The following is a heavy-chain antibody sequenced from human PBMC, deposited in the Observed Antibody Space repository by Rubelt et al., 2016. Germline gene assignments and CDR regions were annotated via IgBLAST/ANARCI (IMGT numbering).Heavy chain of an antibody. D-gene: IGHD2-21*02. CDR2: IRSKANNYAT. Sequence: FSDSAMHWVRQASGKGLEWVGYIRSKANNYATVYGASVKGRFTISRDDSKNTAYLQMNSLKTEDTAVYYCTTEGTFGVVTAKNHDGFDMWGQGTMVSVSS. V-gene: IGHV3-73*01. J-gene: IGHJ3*02. CDR1: FSDSA. CDR3: TTEGTFGVVTAKNHDGFDM.